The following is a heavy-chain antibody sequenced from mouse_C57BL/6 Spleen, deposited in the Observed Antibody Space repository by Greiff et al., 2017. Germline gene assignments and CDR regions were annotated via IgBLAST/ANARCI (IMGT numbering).Heavy chain of an antibody. D-gene: IGHD4-1*02. CDR2: IYPSDSET. CDR3: AATGYFDY. J-gene: IGHJ2*01. Sequence: QVQLKESGAELVRPGSSVKLSCKASGYTFTSYWMDWVKQRPGQGLEWIGNIYPSDSETHYNQKFKDKATLTVDKSSSTAYMQLSSLTSEDSAVYYCAATGYFDYWGQGTTLTVSS. CDR1: GYTFTSYW. V-gene: IGHV1-61*01.